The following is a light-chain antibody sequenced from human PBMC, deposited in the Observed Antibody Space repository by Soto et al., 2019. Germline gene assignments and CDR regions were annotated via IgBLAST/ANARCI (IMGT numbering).Light chain of an antibody. V-gene: IGKV3-15*01. J-gene: IGKJ4*01. CDR2: NPS. Sequence: EIVMTQSPATLSVSPGEGATLSCRASQSVGANLAWYLQKPGQAPKLLLYNPSTRATGVPARFSGSGSGTDFTLTISSLQSEDFAIYHCQQYDDWPLTFGGGTRVEVK. CDR3: QQYDDWPLT. CDR1: QSVGAN.